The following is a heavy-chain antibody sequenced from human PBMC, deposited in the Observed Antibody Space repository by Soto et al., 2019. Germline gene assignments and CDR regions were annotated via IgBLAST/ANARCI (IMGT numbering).Heavy chain of an antibody. CDR2: IYYSGSS. Sequence: PSETLSLTCSVSGASISSSNFYWGWIRQPPGKGLEWIGSIYYSGSSNYNPSLKSRVTISVDTSKNQFSLQLTSVTAADTAVYFCARGLYIWGTYSHDHYFDFWGQGALVTVSS. D-gene: IGHD3-16*01. V-gene: IGHV4-39*01. CDR1: GASISSSNFY. CDR3: ARGLYIWGTYSHDHYFDF. J-gene: IGHJ4*02.